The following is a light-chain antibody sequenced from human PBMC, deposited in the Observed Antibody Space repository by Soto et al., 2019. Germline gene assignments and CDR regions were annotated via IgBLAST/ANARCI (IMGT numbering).Light chain of an antibody. V-gene: IGKV1-39*01. CDR3: QQSYSTLST. Sequence: DIQMTQSPSSLSASVGDGVSITCRASQSISSYVSWYQQKPGKAPKLLIYKASTLKSGVPSRFSGSGSGTEFTLTISSLQPDDFATYYCQQSYSTLSTFGQGTKVDI. J-gene: IGKJ1*01. CDR1: QSISSY. CDR2: KAS.